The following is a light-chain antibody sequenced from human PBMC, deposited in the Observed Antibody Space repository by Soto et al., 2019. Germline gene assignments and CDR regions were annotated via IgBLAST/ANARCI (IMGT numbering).Light chain of an antibody. CDR3: SSYTSSSTLLYV. CDR1: SSDVGGYNY. Sequence: QSVLTQPASVSGSPGQSITISCTGTSSDVGGYNYVSRYQQHPGKAPKLMIYDVSTRPSGVSNRFSGSKSGNTASLTISGLQAEDEADYYCSSYTSSSTLLYVVGTGTKLTVL. V-gene: IGLV2-14*01. J-gene: IGLJ1*01. CDR2: DVS.